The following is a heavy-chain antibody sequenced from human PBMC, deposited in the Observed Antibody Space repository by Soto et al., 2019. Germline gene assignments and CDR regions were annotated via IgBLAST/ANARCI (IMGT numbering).Heavy chain of an antibody. CDR3: ARTLKRIAAAGTGYYYYYGMDV. V-gene: IGHV4-59*01. J-gene: IGHJ6*02. CDR2: IYYSGST. Sequence: SETLSLTCTVSGGSISSYYWSWIRQPPGKGLEWIGYIYYSGSTNYNPSVKSRVTISVDTSKNQFSLKLSSVTAADTAVYYCARTLKRIAAAGTGYYYYYGMDVWGQGTTVTVSS. D-gene: IGHD6-13*01. CDR1: GGSISSYY.